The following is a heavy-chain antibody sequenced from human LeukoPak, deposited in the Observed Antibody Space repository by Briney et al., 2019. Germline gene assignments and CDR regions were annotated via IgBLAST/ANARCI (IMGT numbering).Heavy chain of an antibody. CDR1: GFTFSSYS. Sequence: GGSLRLSCAASGFTFSSYSMNWVRHAPGKGLEWVSYISSSSSTIYYADSVKGRFTISRDNAKNSLYLQMNSLRDEDTAVYYCARGGYYDSSGYLDYWGQGTLVTVSS. CDR2: ISSSSSTI. CDR3: ARGGYYDSSGYLDY. J-gene: IGHJ4*02. V-gene: IGHV3-48*02. D-gene: IGHD3-22*01.